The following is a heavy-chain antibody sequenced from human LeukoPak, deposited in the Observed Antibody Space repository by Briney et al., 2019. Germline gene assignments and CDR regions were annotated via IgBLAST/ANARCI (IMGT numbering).Heavy chain of an antibody. V-gene: IGHV1-69*13. CDR1: GGTFSNYA. Sequence: SVKVSCKASGGTFSNYAISWVRQAPAQGLEWMGGIILLFGTTNYAQKFQGRVTITADASTSTAYMELSSLRSEDTAVYYCARRVGATTSHYYYYGMDVWGQGTTVTVSS. D-gene: IGHD1-26*01. J-gene: IGHJ6*02. CDR2: IILLFGTT. CDR3: ARRVGATTSHYYYYGMDV.